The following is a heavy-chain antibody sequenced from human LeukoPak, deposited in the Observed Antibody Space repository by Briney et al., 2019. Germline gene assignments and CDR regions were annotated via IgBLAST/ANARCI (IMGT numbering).Heavy chain of an antibody. D-gene: IGHD2-2*01. CDR2: INHSGST. CDR3: ARKIGYCSSTSCYSLYYYGMDV. Sequence: PSETLSLTCAVYGGSFSGYYWSWIRQPPGKGLEWIGEINHSGSTNYNPSLKSRVTISVDTSKNQFSLKLSSVTAADTAVYYCARKIGYCSSTSCYSLYYYGMDVWGQGTTVTVSS. J-gene: IGHJ6*02. CDR1: GGSFSGYY. V-gene: IGHV4-34*01.